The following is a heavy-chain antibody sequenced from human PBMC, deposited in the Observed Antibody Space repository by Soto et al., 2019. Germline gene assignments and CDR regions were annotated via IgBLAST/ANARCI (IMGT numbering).Heavy chain of an antibody. Sequence: ASVKVSCKVSGYTLTELSMHWVRQAPGKGLEWMGGFDPEDGETIYAQKFQGRVTMTEDTSTDTAYMELSSLRSEDTAVYYCATGGILSGGSGTGCFDYWGQGTLVTVSS. CDR2: FDPEDGET. V-gene: IGHV1-24*01. J-gene: IGHJ4*02. CDR1: GYTLTELS. D-gene: IGHD2-15*01. CDR3: ATGGILSGGSGTGCFDY.